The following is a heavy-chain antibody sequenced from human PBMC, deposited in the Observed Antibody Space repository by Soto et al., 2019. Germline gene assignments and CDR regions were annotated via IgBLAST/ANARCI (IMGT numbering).Heavy chain of an antibody. CDR1: GFTFSSYS. J-gene: IGHJ3*02. CDR2: ISSSSSTI. V-gene: IGHV3-48*02. CDR3: ARDRANTMIVEGAFDI. Sequence: GGSLRLPCAASGFTFSSYSMNWVRQAPGKGLEWVSYISSSSSTIYYADSVKGRFTISRDNAKNSLYLQMNSLRDEDTAVYYCARDRANTMIVEGAFDIWGQGTMVTVSS. D-gene: IGHD3-22*01.